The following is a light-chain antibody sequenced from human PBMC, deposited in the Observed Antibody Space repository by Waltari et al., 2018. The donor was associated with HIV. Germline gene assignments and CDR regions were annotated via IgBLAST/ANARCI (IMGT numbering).Light chain of an antibody. Sequence: SALTQPRSVSGSPGQSVTIPCTRTSRGSGCFRYVSWYQQYPGKAPKVIIYEVSQRPSGVPDRFTASKSGITASLTISGLQDEDEADYYCCSYAGTYTYVFGTGTTVTVL. CDR1: SRGSGCFRY. J-gene: IGLJ1*01. CDR2: EVS. V-gene: IGLV2-11*01. CDR3: CSYAGTYTYV.